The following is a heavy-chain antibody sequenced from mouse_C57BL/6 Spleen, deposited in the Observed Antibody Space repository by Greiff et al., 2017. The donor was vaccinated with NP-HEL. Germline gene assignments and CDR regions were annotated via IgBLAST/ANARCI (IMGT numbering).Heavy chain of an antibody. J-gene: IGHJ4*01. D-gene: IGHD2-3*01. V-gene: IGHV14-1*01. CDR2: IEPEDGDT. Sequence: EVQLQQSGAELVRPGASVKLSCTASGFNIKDYYMHWVKQRPEQGLEWIGRIEPEDGDTEYAPKFQGKATMTADTSSNTAYLQLSSLTSEDTAVYYCTFDGGAMDYWGQGTSVTVSS. CDR1: GFNIKDYY. CDR3: TFDGGAMDY.